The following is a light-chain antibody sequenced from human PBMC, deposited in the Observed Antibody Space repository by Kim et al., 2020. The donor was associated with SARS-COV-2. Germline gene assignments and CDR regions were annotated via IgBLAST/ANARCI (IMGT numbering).Light chain of an antibody. CDR3: QTWDSGTGV. CDR2: EDN. CDR1: ELGEKY. Sequence: SVSPGQTASITCSGDELGEKYVCWYQQKPGQSPVLVIYEDNKRPSGIPERFSGSNSGNTATLTISGSQAIDEADYYCQTWDSGTGVFGGGTQLTVL. J-gene: IGLJ3*02. V-gene: IGLV3-1*01.